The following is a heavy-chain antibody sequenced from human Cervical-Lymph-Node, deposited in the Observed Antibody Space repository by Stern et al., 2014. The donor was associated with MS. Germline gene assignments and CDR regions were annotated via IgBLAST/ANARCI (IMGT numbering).Heavy chain of an antibody. V-gene: IGHV3-30-3*01. D-gene: IGHD2-15*01. CDR3: ARDTCRGGGCYFRY. J-gene: IGHJ4*02. CDR2: LSNEGSKQ. CDR1: GFIFSSYA. Sequence: VQLVESGGGVVQPGRSLRLSCAASGFIFSSYAMHWVRQAPGKGLDWVAFLSNEGSKQFYADSVKGRFTIPRDNSNNTLSLSMNSLRPEDTAVYYCARDTCRGGGCYFRYWGQGILITVSS.